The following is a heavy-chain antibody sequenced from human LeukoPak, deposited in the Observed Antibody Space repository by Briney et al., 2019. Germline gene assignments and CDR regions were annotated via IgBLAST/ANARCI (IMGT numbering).Heavy chain of an antibody. V-gene: IGHV3-23*01. CDR2: ISGSGGST. J-gene: IGHJ4*02. CDR3: AKDLEDIVVVLAATGDDY. D-gene: IGHD2-2*01. Sequence: PGGSLRLSCAASGFTFSSYAMSWVRQAPGKGLEWVSAISGSGGSTYYADSVKGRFTISRDNSKNTLYLQMNSLRAEDTAVYYCAKDLEDIVVVLAATGDDYWGQGTLVTVSS. CDR1: GFTFSSYA.